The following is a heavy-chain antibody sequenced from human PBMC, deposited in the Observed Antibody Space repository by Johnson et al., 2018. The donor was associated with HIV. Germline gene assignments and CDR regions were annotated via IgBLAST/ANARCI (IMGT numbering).Heavy chain of an antibody. Sequence: QVQLVESGGGVVRPGGSLRLSCAASGFNFDDYAMNWVRQAPGKGLEWVGRLKSNKYYADSVKGRFTISRDNSKNTLYLQMNSLRAEDTALYYCAKDLFYDPHAFDIWGQGTMVTVSS. CDR3: AKDLFYDPHAFDI. J-gene: IGHJ3*02. CDR1: GFNFDDYA. D-gene: IGHD2/OR15-2a*01. V-gene: IGHV3-30-3*01. CDR2: KSNK.